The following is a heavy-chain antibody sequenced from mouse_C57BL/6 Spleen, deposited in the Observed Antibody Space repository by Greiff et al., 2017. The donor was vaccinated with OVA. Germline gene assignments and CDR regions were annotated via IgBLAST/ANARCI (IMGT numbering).Heavy chain of an antibody. J-gene: IGHJ2*01. CDR2: IWSGGST. D-gene: IGHD4-1*01. CDR1: GFSLTSYG. Sequence: QVQLKESGPGLVQPSQSLSITCTVSGFSLTSYGVHWVRQSPGKGLEWLGVIWSGGSTDYNAAFISRLSISKDNSKSQVFFKMNSLQADDTAIYYCASKLGPYYFDYWGQGTTLTVSS. CDR3: ASKLGPYYFDY. V-gene: IGHV2-2*01.